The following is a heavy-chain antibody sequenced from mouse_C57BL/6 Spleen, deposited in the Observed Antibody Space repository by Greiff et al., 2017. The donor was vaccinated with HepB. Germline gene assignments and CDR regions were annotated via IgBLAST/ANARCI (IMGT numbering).Heavy chain of an antibody. J-gene: IGHJ1*03. Sequence: EVQLVESGGGLVKPGGSLKLSCAASGFTFSDYGMHWVRQAPEKGLEWVAYISSGSSTIYYADTVTGRFTISSDNAKNTLFLQMTSLRSEDTAMYYCASGVYGNYWYFDVWGTGTTVTVSS. CDR2: ISSGSSTI. V-gene: IGHV5-17*01. CDR3: ASGVYGNYWYFDV. D-gene: IGHD2-1*01. CDR1: GFTFSDYG.